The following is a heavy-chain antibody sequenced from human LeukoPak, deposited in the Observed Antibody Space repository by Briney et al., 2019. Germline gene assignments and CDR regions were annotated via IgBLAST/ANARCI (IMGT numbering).Heavy chain of an antibody. D-gene: IGHD3-10*01. CDR2: THGSEK. Sequence: GGSLRLSCAASGFIFSDYWMSWVRQAPGRGLEWVANTHGSEKYYVDSVKGRFTISRDNAKNSLYLQMNSLRAEDTVVYYCAREAPYGSLTFDYWGQGTLVTVYS. CDR3: AREAPYGSLTFDY. CDR1: GFIFSDYW. V-gene: IGHV3-7*03. J-gene: IGHJ4*02.